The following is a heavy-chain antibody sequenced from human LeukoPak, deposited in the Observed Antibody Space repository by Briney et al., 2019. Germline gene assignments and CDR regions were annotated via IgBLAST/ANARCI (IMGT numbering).Heavy chain of an antibody. CDR3: ARSVYYYDDFDY. CDR2: VYYSGST. D-gene: IGHD3-22*01. Sequence: SETLSLTCTVSGGSISSYYWSWIRQPPGKGLEWIGYVYYSGSTNYNPSLKSRVTISVDTSKNQFSLNLTSVTAADTAVCYCARSVYYYDDFDYWGQGTLVTVSS. V-gene: IGHV4-59*08. J-gene: IGHJ4*02. CDR1: GGSISSYY.